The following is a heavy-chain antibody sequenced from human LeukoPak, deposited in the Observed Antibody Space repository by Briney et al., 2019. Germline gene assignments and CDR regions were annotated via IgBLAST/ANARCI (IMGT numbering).Heavy chain of an antibody. J-gene: IGHJ4*02. D-gene: IGHD3-22*01. CDR2: VTSISSAP. CDR1: GFTFSIYA. CDR3: VKDRPNYYGSNGHYYRQNGDY. V-gene: IGHV3-23*01. Sequence: QPGGSLRLSYAASGFTFSIYAMSWVRQAPGKGLEWVSSVTSISSAPFYADSVKGRFTISRDNSRDTLYLQMNSLRAGDTAIYYCVKDRPNYYGSNGHYYRQNGDYWGQGTLVAVSS.